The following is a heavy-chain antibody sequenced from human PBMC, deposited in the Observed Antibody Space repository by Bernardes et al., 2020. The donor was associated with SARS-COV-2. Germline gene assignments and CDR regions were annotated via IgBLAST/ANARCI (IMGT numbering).Heavy chain of an antibody. Sequence: GGSLRLSCTASGFTFNSYWMHWVRQVPERGLVWVSRINEGGSTANYADFVKGRFTISRDNAKNTLYLQMNSLRAEDAAVYFCARGSGNYYHDYWGQGTVVTVSS. J-gene: IGHJ4*02. D-gene: IGHD3-10*01. CDR2: INEGGSTA. V-gene: IGHV3-74*01. CDR3: ARGSGNYYHDY. CDR1: GFTFNSYW.